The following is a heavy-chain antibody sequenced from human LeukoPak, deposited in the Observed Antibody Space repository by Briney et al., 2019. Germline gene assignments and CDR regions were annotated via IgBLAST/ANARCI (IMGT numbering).Heavy chain of an antibody. J-gene: IGHJ4*02. CDR3: ARDLQYYDILTGYYYYFDY. D-gene: IGHD3-9*01. CDR1: GFTFSSYS. Sequence: GGSLRLSCAASGFTFSSYSMNWVRQAPGKGLEWVSSISSSSSYIYYADSVKGRFTISRDNAKNSLYLQMNSLRAEDTAVYYCARDLQYYDILTGYYYYFDYWGQGTRVTVSS. V-gene: IGHV3-21*01. CDR2: ISSSSSYI.